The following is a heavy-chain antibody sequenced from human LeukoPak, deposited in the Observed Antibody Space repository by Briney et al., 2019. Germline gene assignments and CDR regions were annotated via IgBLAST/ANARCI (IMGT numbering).Heavy chain of an antibody. V-gene: IGHV3-9*01. CDR3: AKVEQRELYFDY. CDR2: ISWNSGSI. J-gene: IGHJ4*02. CDR1: GFTFDDYA. D-gene: IGHD1-26*01. Sequence: PGGSLRLSCAASGFTFDDYAMHWVRQAPGKGLEWVSGISWNSGSIGYADSVEGRFTISRDNAKNSLYLQMNSLRAEDTALYYCAKVEQRELYFDYWGQGTLVTVSS.